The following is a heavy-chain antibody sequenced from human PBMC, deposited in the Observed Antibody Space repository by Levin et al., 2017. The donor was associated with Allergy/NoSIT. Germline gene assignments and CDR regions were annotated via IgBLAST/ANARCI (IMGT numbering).Heavy chain of an antibody. CDR3: AKEGYCSSTSCYLGGGDV. J-gene: IGHJ6*02. CDR2: ISGSGGST. V-gene: IGHV3-23*01. D-gene: IGHD2-2*01. Sequence: GGSLRLSCAASGFTFSSYAMSWVRQAPGKGLEWVSAISGSGGSTYYADSVKGRFTISRDHSKNTLYLQMNSLRAEDTAVYYCAKEGYCSSTSCYLGGGDVWGQGTTVTVSS. CDR1: GFTFSSYA.